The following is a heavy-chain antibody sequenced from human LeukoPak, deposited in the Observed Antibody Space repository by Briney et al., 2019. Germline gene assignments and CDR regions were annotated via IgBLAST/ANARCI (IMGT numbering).Heavy chain of an antibody. D-gene: IGHD6-13*01. J-gene: IGHJ4*02. CDR1: GFTFDDYA. V-gene: IGHV3-9*01. CDR3: AKDIAAAGPNREDY. CDR2: ISWNSGSI. Sequence: GGSLRLSCAASGFTFDDYAMHWVRQAPGKGLEWVSGISWNSGSIGYADSVKGRFTISRDNSKNTLYLQMNSLRAEDTAVYYCAKDIAAAGPNREDYWGQGTLVTVSS.